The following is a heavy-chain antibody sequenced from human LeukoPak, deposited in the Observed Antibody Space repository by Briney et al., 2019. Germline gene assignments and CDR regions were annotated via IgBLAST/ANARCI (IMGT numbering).Heavy chain of an antibody. Sequence: GASVKVSCKASGYTFTSYDINWVRQATGQGPEWMGWMNPNSGNTGYAQKFRGRVSITRNTSISTAYMELSSLASEDTAVYYCARLGELSSDDYWGQGTLVTVSS. CDR2: MNPNSGNT. V-gene: IGHV1-8*03. J-gene: IGHJ4*02. CDR1: GYTFTSYD. CDR3: ARLGELSSDDY. D-gene: IGHD3-16*02.